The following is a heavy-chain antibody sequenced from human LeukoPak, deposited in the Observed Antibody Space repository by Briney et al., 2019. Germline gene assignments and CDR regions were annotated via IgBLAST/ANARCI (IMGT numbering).Heavy chain of an antibody. CDR2: IYTSGST. Sequence: SETLSLTCTVSGGSISSYYWSWIRQPAGKGLEWIGRIYTSGSTNYNPSLKSRVTMSVDTSKNQFSLKLSSVTAADTAVYYCARESPVLRYFDWSGGGFDYWGQGTLVTVSS. D-gene: IGHD3-9*01. J-gene: IGHJ4*02. V-gene: IGHV4-4*07. CDR1: GGSISSYY. CDR3: ARESPVLRYFDWSGGGFDY.